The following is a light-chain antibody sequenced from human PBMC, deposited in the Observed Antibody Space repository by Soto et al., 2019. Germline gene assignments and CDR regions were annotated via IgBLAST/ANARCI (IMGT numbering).Light chain of an antibody. CDR3: SSYTTSNTRQIV. CDR1: SSDVGGYNY. V-gene: IGLV2-14*03. Sequence: QSALTQPASVSGSPGQSITISCTGTSSDVGGYNYVSWYQHHPGKAPKLMIYDVSNRPSGISNRFSGSKSGNTAYLTISGLQPEDEGDYYCSSYTTSNTRQIVFGTGTKLTVL. J-gene: IGLJ1*01. CDR2: DVS.